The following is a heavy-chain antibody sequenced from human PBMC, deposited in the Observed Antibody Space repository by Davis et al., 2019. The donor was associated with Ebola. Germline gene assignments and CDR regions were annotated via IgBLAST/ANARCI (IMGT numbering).Heavy chain of an antibody. CDR1: GGTFSSYA. CDR3: ARVSELLHTFDY. J-gene: IGHJ4*02. D-gene: IGHD1-26*01. Sequence: AASVKVSCKASGGTFSSYAISWVRQAPGQGLEWMGGIIPIFGTANYAQKFQGRVTITADESTSTAYMDLSSLRSEDTAVYYCARVSELLHTFDYWGQGTLVTVSS. CDR2: IIPIFGTA. V-gene: IGHV1-69*13.